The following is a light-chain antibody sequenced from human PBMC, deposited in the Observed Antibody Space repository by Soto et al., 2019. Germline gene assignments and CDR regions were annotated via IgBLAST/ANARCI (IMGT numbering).Light chain of an antibody. CDR3: QQSFHTPYT. CDR2: GAS. CDR1: QNINKN. V-gene: IGKV1-39*01. J-gene: IGKJ2*01. Sequence: DIQMTQSPSSLSAYVGDSVTISCRASQNINKNLNWYQQKSGKAPNLLIYGASNFQSGVPSRFRGSGSGTNSTLAVTDLQPEDFATYYCQQSFHTPYTFGHGTKLEI.